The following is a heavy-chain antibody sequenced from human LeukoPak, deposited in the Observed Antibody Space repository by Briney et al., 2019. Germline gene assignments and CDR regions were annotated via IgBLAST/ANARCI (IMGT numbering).Heavy chain of an antibody. J-gene: IGHJ4*02. CDR1: GLTVSSNY. D-gene: IGHD3-22*01. Sequence: GGSLRLSCAASGLTVSSNYMTWVRQAPGKGLEWVSFLYSGGSTYSTGSVKGRFIISSDNSNNTLSLQMGSLRAEDTAMYYCARVGYDSSGYPYHFDYWGQGTLVTVSS. CDR2: LYSGGST. CDR3: ARVGYDSSGYPYHFDY. V-gene: IGHV3-53*01.